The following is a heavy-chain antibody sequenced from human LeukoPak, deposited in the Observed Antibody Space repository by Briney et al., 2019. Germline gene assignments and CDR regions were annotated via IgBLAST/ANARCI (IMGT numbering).Heavy chain of an antibody. V-gene: IGHV3-23*01. J-gene: IGHJ4*02. Sequence: GGSLRLSCAASGFTFSSYAMSWVRQAPGKGLEWASAISGSGGSTYYADSVKGRFTISRDNSKNTLYLQMNSLRAEDTAVYYCAKTYSFGGVVKWSYYFDYWGQGTLVTVSS. CDR2: ISGSGGST. D-gene: IGHD3-3*01. CDR3: AKTYSFGGVVKWSYYFDY. CDR1: GFTFSSYA.